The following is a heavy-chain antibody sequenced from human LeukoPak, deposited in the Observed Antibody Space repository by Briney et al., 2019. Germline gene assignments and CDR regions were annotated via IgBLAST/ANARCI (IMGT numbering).Heavy chain of an antibody. CDR3: ARGRGYRFNWFDP. J-gene: IGHJ5*02. V-gene: IGHV4-34*01. CDR2: INHSGST. D-gene: IGHD6-13*01. CDR1: GGSFSGYY. Sequence: PSETLSLTCAVYGGSFSGYYWSWIRRPPGKGLEWIGEINHSGSTNYNPSLKSRVTISVDTSKNQFSLKLSSVTAADTAVYYCARGRGYRFNWFDPWGQGTLVTVSS.